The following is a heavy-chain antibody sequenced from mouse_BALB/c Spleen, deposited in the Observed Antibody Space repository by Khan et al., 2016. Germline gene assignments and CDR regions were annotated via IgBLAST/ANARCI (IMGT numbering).Heavy chain of an antibody. CDR1: GFNIKDTY. D-gene: IGHD1-1*01. V-gene: IGHV14-3*02. CDR2: IDPANGNT. CDR3: ARGYYGTSNFEY. Sequence: VQLKQSGAELVKPGASVKLSCTASGFNIKDTYMHWVNQRPEQGLEWIGRIDPANGNTKYDPKFQGQATITADTSSNTAFLQLSSLTSEDTAVYYSARGYYGTSNFEYRGQGTTLTVS. J-gene: IGHJ2*01.